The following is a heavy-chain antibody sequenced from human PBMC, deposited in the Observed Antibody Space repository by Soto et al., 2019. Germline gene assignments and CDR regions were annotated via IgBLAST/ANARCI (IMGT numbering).Heavy chain of an antibody. J-gene: IGHJ3*02. CDR3: ARLYCSASSCYSVGAFDI. V-gene: IGHV3-33*01. D-gene: IGHD2-15*01. Sequence: HVQLVESGGGVVQPGRSLRLSCAASGFTFSSYGMHRVRQAPGKGLEWVALIWFDGSDKYYTESVKGRFTISRDNSKSTLYLQMNSLRAEDTAVYYCARLYCSASSCYSVGAFDIRGQGTMVTVSS. CDR1: GFTFSSYG. CDR2: IWFDGSDK.